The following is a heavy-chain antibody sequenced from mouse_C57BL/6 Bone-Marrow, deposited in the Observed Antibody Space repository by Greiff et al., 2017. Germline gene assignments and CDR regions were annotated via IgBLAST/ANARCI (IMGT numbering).Heavy chain of an antibody. CDR3: ARRGVYAVYAMDY. CDR1: GFTFRDYG. D-gene: IGHD2-12*01. J-gene: IGHJ4*01. CDR2: ISNLAYSI. V-gene: IGHV5-15*01. Sequence: EVKLVESGGGLVQPGGSLKLSCAASGFTFRDYGMAWVRQAPRKGPEWVAFISNLAYSIYYADTVTGRFTISRENAKNTLYLEMSSLRSEDTAMYYCARRGVYAVYAMDYWGQGTSVTVSS.